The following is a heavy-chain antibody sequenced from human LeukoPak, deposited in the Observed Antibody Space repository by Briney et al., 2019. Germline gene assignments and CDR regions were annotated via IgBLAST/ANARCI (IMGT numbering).Heavy chain of an antibody. CDR2: ISSSSSYT. CDR1: GFTFSSYS. V-gene: IGHV3-21*01. Sequence: KPGGSLRLSCAASGFTFSSYSMNWVRQAPGKGLEWVSSISSSSSYTYYADSVKGRFTISRDNAKNSLYLQMNSLRAEDTAVYYCARPDSSGFPLDAFDIWGQGTMVTVSS. CDR3: ARPDSSGFPLDAFDI. D-gene: IGHD3-22*01. J-gene: IGHJ3*02.